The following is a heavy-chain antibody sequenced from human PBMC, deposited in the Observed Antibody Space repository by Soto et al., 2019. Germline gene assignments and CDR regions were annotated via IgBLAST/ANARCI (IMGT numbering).Heavy chain of an antibody. J-gene: IGHJ5*02. D-gene: IGHD2-8*01. Sequence: PSVKVSCKASGYTFTSYGISWVRQAPGQGLEWMGWISAYNGNTNYAQKLQGRVTMTTDTSTCTAYMEPRSLRSDDTAVYYCAKVYTPPRGESNWFDPLGPGNPGHRLL. CDR2: ISAYNGNT. V-gene: IGHV1-18*01. CDR3: AKVYTPPRGESNWFDP. CDR1: GYTFTSYG.